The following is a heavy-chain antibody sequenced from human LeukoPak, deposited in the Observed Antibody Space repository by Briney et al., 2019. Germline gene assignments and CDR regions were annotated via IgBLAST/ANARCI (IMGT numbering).Heavy chain of an antibody. CDR2: ISAYNGNT. V-gene: IGHV1-18*01. Sequence: ASVKVSCKASGYTFTSYGISWVRQAPGQGLEWMGWISAYNGNTNYAQRLQGRVTMTTDTSTSTAYMELRSLRSDDTAVYYCARDRGYYDSSGYLASPDYWGQGTLVTVSS. CDR3: ARDRGYYDSSGYLASPDY. D-gene: IGHD3-22*01. CDR1: GYTFTSYG. J-gene: IGHJ4*02.